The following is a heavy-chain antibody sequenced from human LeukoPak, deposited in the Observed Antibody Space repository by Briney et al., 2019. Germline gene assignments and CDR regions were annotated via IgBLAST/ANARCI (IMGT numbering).Heavy chain of an antibody. Sequence: GRSLRLSCAASGFTFSSYGMYWVRQAPGKGLEWVAVIWYDGSKKNYADSVKGRFTISRDNSKNTLYLQMNSLRAEDTAVYYCAKYVSAKGPPYALGVWGQGTTVTVSS. J-gene: IGHJ6*02. V-gene: IGHV3-33*03. CDR3: AKYVSAKGPPYALGV. D-gene: IGHD2/OR15-2a*01. CDR1: GFTFSSYG. CDR2: IWYDGSKK.